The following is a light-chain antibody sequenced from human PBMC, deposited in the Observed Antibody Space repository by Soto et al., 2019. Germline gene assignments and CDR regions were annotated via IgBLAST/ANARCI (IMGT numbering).Light chain of an antibody. J-gene: IGLJ2*01. CDR1: SSDVGGYNY. V-gene: IGLV2-14*01. CDR3: ISYTSSSTPWV. CDR2: EVS. Sequence: QSALTQPASVSGSPGQSITISCTGTSSDVGGYNYVSWYQQHPGKAPKLIIYEVSNRPSGVSNRFSGSKSGNTASLTISGLQAEDEAHYYCISYTSSSTPWVFGGGTKLTVL.